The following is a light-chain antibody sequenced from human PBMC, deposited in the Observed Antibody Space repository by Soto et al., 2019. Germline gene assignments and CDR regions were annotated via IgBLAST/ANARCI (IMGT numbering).Light chain of an antibody. Sequence: EIVLTQSPGTLSLSPGETATLSCRASQGVSYLAWYPQKPGQAPRLLIYDASTRATGIPARFSGSGSETDFTLTITSLEPEDFSVYYCQQRNPWPPITFGQGGRLEIK. CDR2: DAS. CDR3: QQRNPWPPIT. J-gene: IGKJ5*01. CDR1: QGVSY. V-gene: IGKV3-11*01.